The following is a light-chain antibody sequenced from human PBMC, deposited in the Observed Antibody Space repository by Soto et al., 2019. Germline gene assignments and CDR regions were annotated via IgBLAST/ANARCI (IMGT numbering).Light chain of an antibody. V-gene: IGLV2-14*01. Sequence: QCPLTLAASVSGSPGQSITISCTGTISDVVGYNYVCWYKQHPGKAPQLMIYEVTNRPSGVSDRFSGSKSGNTASLTISGLQAEDEADYYCSSYTSSSTLSVFGTGTKVTVL. CDR2: EVT. J-gene: IGLJ1*01. CDR3: SSYTSSSTLSV. CDR1: ISDVVGYNY.